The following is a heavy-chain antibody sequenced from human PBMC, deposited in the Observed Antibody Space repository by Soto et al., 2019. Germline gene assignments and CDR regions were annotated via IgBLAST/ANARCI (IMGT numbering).Heavy chain of an antibody. CDR3: ARGQWERYQSYYYYYGMDV. J-gene: IGHJ6*02. D-gene: IGHD1-1*01. CDR2: IIPIFGTA. Sequence: SVKVSCKASGGTFSSYAISWVLQAPGQGLEWMGGIIPIFGTANYAQKFQGRVTITADESTSTAYMELSSLRSEDTAVYYCARGQWERYQSYYYYYGMDVWGQGTTVTVSS. CDR1: GGTFSSYA. V-gene: IGHV1-69*13.